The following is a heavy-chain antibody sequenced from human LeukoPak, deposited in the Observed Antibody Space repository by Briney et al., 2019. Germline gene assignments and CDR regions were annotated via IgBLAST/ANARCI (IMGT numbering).Heavy chain of an antibody. CDR1: GFTFSSYT. CDR2: IKQDGSEK. J-gene: IGHJ4*02. D-gene: IGHD6-13*01. Sequence: GGSLRLSCSVFGFTFSSYTMHWVRQAPGKGLEWVANIKQDGSEKYYVDSVKGRFTISRDNAKSSLYLQMNSLRAEDAAVYYCARDPPYYSSSWSSRYYFDYWGQGTLVTVSS. V-gene: IGHV3-7*03. CDR3: ARDPPYYSSSWSSRYYFDY.